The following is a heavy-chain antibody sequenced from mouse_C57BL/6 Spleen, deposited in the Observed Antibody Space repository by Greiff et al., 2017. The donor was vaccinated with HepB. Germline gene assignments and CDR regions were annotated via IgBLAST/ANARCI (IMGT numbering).Heavy chain of an antibody. J-gene: IGHJ4*01. CDR1: GFTFSSYA. V-gene: IGHV5-4*01. D-gene: IGHD1-1*01. CDR3: ARDYYAYYAMDY. CDR2: ISDGGSYT. Sequence: EVKLMESGGGLVKPGGSLKLSCAASGFTFSSYAMSWVRQTPEKRLEWVATISDGGSYTYYPDNVKGRFTISRDNAKNNLYLQMSHLKSEDTAMYYCARDYYAYYAMDYWGQGTSVTVSS.